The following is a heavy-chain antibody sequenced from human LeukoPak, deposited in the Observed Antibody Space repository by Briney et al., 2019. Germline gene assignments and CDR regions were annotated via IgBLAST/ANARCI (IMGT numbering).Heavy chain of an antibody. CDR1: GYTFTSYG. V-gene: IGHV1-18*01. D-gene: IGHD4-17*01. CDR2: ISAYNGNT. J-gene: IGHJ4*02. Sequence: ASVKVSCKASGYTFTSYGISWVRQAPGQGLEWMGWISAYNGNTNYAQKLQGRVTMTTDTSTSTAYMELRSLRSDDTAVYYCARDLKPTVTTVLSYWGQGTLVTVYS. CDR3: ARDLKPTVTTVLSY.